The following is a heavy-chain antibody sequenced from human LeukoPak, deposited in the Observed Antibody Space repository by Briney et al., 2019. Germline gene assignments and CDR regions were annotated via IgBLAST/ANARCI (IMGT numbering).Heavy chain of an antibody. V-gene: IGHV1-2*02. J-gene: IGHJ4*02. Sequence: GASVKVSCKASGYTFTGYYMHWVRQAPGQELEWMGWINPNSGDTNYAQKLQGRVTMTRDTSISTAYMELSRLKSDDTAVYFCAASYDIWGGYLNHDYWGQGTLVTVSS. CDR2: INPNSGDT. CDR1: GYTFTGYY. D-gene: IGHD3-3*01. CDR3: AASYDIWGGYLNHDY.